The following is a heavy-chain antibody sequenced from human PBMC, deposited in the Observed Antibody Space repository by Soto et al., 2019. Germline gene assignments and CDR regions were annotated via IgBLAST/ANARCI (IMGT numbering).Heavy chain of an antibody. CDR1: GYAITAYY. CDR3: ARDDYGIYPY. V-gene: IGHV1-2*02. CDR2: VDPRTGGA. D-gene: IGHD1-26*01. Sequence: ASVKVSCKASGYAITAYYIHWVRQAPGQGLEWMGWVDPRTGGAIYAQKFQDRVTMTRDTSISTVYMDLSGLRSDDTALYYCARDDYGIYPYWGQGTLVTISS. J-gene: IGHJ4*02.